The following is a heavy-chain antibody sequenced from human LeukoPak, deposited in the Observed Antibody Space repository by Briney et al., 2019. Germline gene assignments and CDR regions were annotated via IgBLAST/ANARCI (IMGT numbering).Heavy chain of an antibody. V-gene: IGHV3-7*01. CDR1: GFTFSSYA. D-gene: IGHD5-12*01. Sequence: GGSLRLSCAASGFTFSSYAMSWGRQAPGKGLEWVANIKQDGSEKNYVDSVKGRFTISRDNAKNSLDLQMNSLRAEDTAVYYCARAGGYASSWAYWGQGTLVTVSS. CDR3: ARAGGYASSWAY. J-gene: IGHJ4*02. CDR2: IKQDGSEK.